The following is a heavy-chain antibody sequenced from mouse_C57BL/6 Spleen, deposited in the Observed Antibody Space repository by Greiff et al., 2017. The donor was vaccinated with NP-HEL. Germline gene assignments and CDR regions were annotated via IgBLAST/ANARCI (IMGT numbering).Heavy chain of an antibody. CDR3: AKQGYGNDYYAMDY. J-gene: IGHJ4*01. V-gene: IGHV2-9*01. CDR2: IWGGGST. CDR1: GFSLTSYG. Sequence: LVAPSQSLSITCTVSGFSLTSYGVDWVRQPPGKGLEWPGVIWGGGSTNYNSALMTRLSISKDNSNSQVFLKMNSLQTDDTAMYYCAKQGYGNDYYAMDYWGQGTSVTVSS. D-gene: IGHD2-10*02.